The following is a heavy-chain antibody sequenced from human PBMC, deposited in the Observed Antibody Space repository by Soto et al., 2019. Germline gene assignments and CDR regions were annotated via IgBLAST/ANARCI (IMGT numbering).Heavy chain of an antibody. CDR2: ISWNSGNI. CDR3: VRSKGGYSYGTPFDY. Sequence: SLRLSCAASGFTFDDYAMYWVRQVLGKGLEWVSSISWNSGNIGYADSVKGRFTTSRGNAENSLYLQMNSLRPEDTALYYCVRSKGGYSYGTPFDYWGQGTLVTSPQ. V-gene: IGHV3-9*01. J-gene: IGHJ4*02. CDR1: GFTFDDYA. D-gene: IGHD5-18*01.